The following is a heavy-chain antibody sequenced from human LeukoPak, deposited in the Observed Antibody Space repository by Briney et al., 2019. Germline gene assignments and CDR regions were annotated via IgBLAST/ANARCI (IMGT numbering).Heavy chain of an antibody. V-gene: IGHV3-23*01. D-gene: IGHD1-26*01. CDR3: AKDRPPLRWELPLNVDFDY. J-gene: IGHJ4*02. CDR2: ISGSGGST. Sequence: PGGSLRLSCAASGFTFSSYAMSWVRQAPGKGLEWVSAISGSGGSTYYADSVKGRFTISRDNSKNTLYLQMNSLRAEDTAVYYCAKDRPPLRWELPLNVDFDYWGQGTLVTVSS. CDR1: GFTFSSYA.